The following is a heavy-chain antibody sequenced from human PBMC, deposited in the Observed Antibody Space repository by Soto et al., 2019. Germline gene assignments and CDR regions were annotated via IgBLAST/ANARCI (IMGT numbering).Heavy chain of an antibody. J-gene: IGHJ4*02. CDR2: IYYSGST. V-gene: IGHV4-39*01. Sequence: SETLSLTCPVSGGSISSSSYYWGWIRQPPGKGLEWIGSIYYSGSTYYNPSLKSRVTISVDTSKNQFSLKLSSVTAADTAVYYCARRPDFWSPENDYWGQGTLVTVSS. CDR1: GGSISSSSYY. D-gene: IGHD3-3*01. CDR3: ARRPDFWSPENDY.